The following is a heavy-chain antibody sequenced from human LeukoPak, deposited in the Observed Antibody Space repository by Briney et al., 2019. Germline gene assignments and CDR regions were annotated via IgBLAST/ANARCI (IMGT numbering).Heavy chain of an antibody. CDR1: GFTFSSDS. CDR3: ARRAGAYSHPYDY. J-gene: IGHJ4*02. CDR2: IYSGGST. V-gene: IGHV3-53*01. Sequence: GGSLRLSCTVSGFTFSSDSMSWVRQAPGKGLEWVSFIYSGGSTHYSDSVKGRFTNSRDNSKNTLYLQMNSLRAEDTAVYYCARRAGAYSHPYDYWGQGTLVTVSS. D-gene: IGHD4/OR15-4a*01.